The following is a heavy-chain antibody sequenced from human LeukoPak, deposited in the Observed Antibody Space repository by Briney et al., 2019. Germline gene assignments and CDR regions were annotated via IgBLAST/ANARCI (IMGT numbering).Heavy chain of an antibody. CDR1: GYTFTSYG. CDR2: INPSGGST. Sequence: ASVKVSCKASGYTFTSYGISWVRQAPGQGLEWMGIINPSGGSTSYAQKFQGRVTMTRDTSTSTVYMELSSLRSEDTAVYYCARVVRYCSSTSCPGGLRYWGQGTLVTVSS. CDR3: ARVVRYCSSTSCPGGLRY. J-gene: IGHJ4*02. V-gene: IGHV1-46*03. D-gene: IGHD2-2*01.